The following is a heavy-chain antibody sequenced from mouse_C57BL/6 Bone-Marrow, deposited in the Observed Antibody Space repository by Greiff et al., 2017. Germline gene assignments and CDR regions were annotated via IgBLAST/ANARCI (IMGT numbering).Heavy chain of an antibody. J-gene: IGHJ2*01. D-gene: IGHD4-1*01. Sequence: QVQLQQSGAELVKPGASVKLSCKASGYTFTSYWMHWVKQRPGQGLEWIGMIHPNSGSTNYNEKFKSKATLTVDKSSSTAYMQLSSLTSEDSAVYYCARETGPRNYFDYWGQGTTLTVSS. CDR3: ARETGPRNYFDY. V-gene: IGHV1-64*01. CDR2: IHPNSGST. CDR1: GYTFTSYW.